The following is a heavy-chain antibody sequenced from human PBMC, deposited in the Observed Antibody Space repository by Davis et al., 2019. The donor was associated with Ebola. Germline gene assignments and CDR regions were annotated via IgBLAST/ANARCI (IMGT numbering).Heavy chain of an antibody. CDR1: GYTFTSYA. J-gene: IGHJ4*02. Sequence: SVKVSCKASGYTFTSYAMHWVRQAPGQGLEWMGRIIPILGIANYAQKFQGRVTITADKSTSTAYMELSSLRSEDTAVYYCASRREKYYDSRELWGQGTLVTVSS. V-gene: IGHV1-69*04. CDR2: IIPILGIA. D-gene: IGHD3-22*01. CDR3: ASRREKYYDSREL.